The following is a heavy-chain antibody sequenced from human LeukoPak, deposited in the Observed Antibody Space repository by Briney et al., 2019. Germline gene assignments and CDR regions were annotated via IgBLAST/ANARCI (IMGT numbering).Heavy chain of an antibody. Sequence: GGSLRLSCAASGFTFSSYAMSWVRQAPGKGLEWVSGISGSGGSTYYADSVKGRFTISRDNSRNTLYLQMNSLRAEDTALYYCAKDRYNTAMVSFDYWGQGTLVTVSS. J-gene: IGHJ4*02. CDR2: ISGSGGST. CDR3: AKDRYNTAMVSFDY. V-gene: IGHV3-23*01. D-gene: IGHD5-18*01. CDR1: GFTFSSYA.